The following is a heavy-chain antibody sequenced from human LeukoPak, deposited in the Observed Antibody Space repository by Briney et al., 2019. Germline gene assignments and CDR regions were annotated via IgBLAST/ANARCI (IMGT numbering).Heavy chain of an antibody. Sequence: PSETLSLTCTVSGGPFSSSSYYWGWIRQPPGKGLEWIGNIYYSGSMYWNLSLKSRVTISIDTSKNQFSLKLSSVTAADTAVYYCARCSEGYSGYVYAFHFDYWGQGTLVTVSS. J-gene: IGHJ4*02. V-gene: IGHV4-39*07. CDR2: IYYSGSM. CDR1: GGPFSSSSYY. D-gene: IGHD5-12*01. CDR3: ARCSEGYSGYVYAFHFDY.